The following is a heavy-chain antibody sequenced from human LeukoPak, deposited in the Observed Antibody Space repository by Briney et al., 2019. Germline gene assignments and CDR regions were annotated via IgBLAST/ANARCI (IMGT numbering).Heavy chain of an antibody. CDR2: MNPDSGNT. J-gene: IGHJ4*02. D-gene: IGHD3-3*01. Sequence: ASVTVSCKTSGYTFDNCDINWVRQAAGQALEWMGWMNPDSGNTGYAHKFQGRVTMARNTSMTTAYLELTGLTSGDTAIYYCARGAPVAIFGPRYDEYFEYWGQGTVVIVSS. V-gene: IGHV1-8*01. CDR1: GYTFDNCD. CDR3: ARGAPVAIFGPRYDEYFEY.